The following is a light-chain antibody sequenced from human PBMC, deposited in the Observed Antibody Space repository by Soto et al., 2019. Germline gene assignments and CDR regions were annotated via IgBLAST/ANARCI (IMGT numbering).Light chain of an antibody. CDR2: DNN. CDR3: GTWDSSLSAVV. V-gene: IGLV1-51*01. Sequence: QSVLTQPPSVSAAAGQKVTISCSGSISNIGNNYVFWYQQFPGTAPKLLIYDNNKRPSGIPDRFSGSKSGTSATLGITGLQTGDEADYYCGTWDSSLSAVVFGGGTKLTVL. J-gene: IGLJ2*01. CDR1: ISNIGNNY.